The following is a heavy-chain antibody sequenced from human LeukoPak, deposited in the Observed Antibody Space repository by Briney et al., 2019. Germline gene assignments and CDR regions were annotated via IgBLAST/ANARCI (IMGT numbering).Heavy chain of an antibody. CDR1: GFTFSSYA. CDR3: AKQSGARANFDY. J-gene: IGHJ4*02. V-gene: IGHV3-33*06. Sequence: GGSLRLSCAASGFTFSSYAMHWVRQAPGKGLEWVAMMWFDGTNEYYVKSVKGRFTISRDNSKNTLYLQMDSLRAEDTAVYYCAKQSGARANFDYWGRGTLVTVSS. CDR2: MWFDGTNE. D-gene: IGHD3-10*01.